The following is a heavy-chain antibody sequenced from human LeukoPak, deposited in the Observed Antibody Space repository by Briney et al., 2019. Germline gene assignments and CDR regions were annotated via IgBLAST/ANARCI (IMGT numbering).Heavy chain of an antibody. V-gene: IGHV3-9*01. J-gene: IGHJ4*02. CDR2: ISWNSGSI. D-gene: IGHD2-15*01. CDR1: GFTFDDYA. Sequence: GGSLRLSCAASGFTFDDYAMHWVWQAPGKGPEWVSGISWNSGSIGYADSVKGRFTISRDNAKNSLYLQMNSLRAEDTALYYRAKVGKVVVDYYYFDYWGQGTLVTVSS. CDR3: AKVGKVVVDYYYFDY.